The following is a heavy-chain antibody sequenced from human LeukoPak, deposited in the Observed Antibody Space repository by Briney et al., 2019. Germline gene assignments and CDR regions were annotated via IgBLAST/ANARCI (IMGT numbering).Heavy chain of an antibody. Sequence: GGSLRLSCAGSGFNFNYYSMNWVRQAPGKGLEWVSSITSSSYYIYFPDSLKGRFTVSRDNAKNIVYLQMNSLRADDTAVYYCARELAYWGQGALVTVSS. CDR3: ARELAY. V-gene: IGHV3-21*01. CDR2: ITSSSYYI. J-gene: IGHJ4*02. CDR1: GFNFNYYS.